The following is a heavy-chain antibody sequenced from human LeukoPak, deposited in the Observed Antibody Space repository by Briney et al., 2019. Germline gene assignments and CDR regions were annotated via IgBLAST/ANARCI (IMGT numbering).Heavy chain of an antibody. CDR1: GGSISSYY. CDR3: ARGGYSYGYYYYGMDV. D-gene: IGHD5-18*01. V-gene: IGHV4-59*01. CDR2: IYYSGST. J-gene: IGHJ6*02. Sequence: SETLSLTCTVSGGSISSYYWSWIRQPPGKGLEWIGYIYYSGSTNYNPSLKSRVTISVDTSKNQFSLKLSSVTAADTAVYYCARGGYSYGYYYYGMDVWGQGTTVTVSS.